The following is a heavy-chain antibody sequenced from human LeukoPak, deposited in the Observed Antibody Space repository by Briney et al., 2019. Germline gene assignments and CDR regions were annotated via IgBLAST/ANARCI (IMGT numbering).Heavy chain of an antibody. J-gene: IGHJ4*02. V-gene: IGHV3-23*01. D-gene: IGHD3-10*01. CDR3: AKDDAWLRFGE. Sequence: GGTPRLSCAASGFTFSNHGMNWVRQAPGKGLEWVSGISPSGDITYYADSVKGRFTISRDNSKNTLYLEVISLTAEDTAVYYCAKDDAWLRFGEWSQGTLVTVSS. CDR2: ISPSGDIT. CDR1: GFTFSNHG.